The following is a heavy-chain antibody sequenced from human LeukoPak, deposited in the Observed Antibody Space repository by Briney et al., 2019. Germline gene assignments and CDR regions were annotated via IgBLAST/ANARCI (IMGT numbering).Heavy chain of an antibody. D-gene: IGHD5-24*01. V-gene: IGHV1-46*01. CDR1: GYTFTSYY. CDR3: AREAEDGYGTGDFDY. Sequence: ASVKVSCKASGYTFTSYYMHWVRQAPGQGLEWMGIINPSGGSTSYAQKLQGRVTMTRDTSTSTVYMELSSLRSEDTAVYYCAREAEDGYGTGDFDYWGQGTLVTVSS. J-gene: IGHJ4*02. CDR2: INPSGGST.